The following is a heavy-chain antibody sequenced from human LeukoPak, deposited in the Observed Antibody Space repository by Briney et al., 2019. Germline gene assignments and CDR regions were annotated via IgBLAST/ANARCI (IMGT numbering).Heavy chain of an antibody. V-gene: IGHV1-18*01. CDR3: ARGPYDYVWGTDYAFDI. D-gene: IGHD3-16*01. J-gene: IGHJ3*02. CDR1: GYTFTSYG. CDR2: ISAYNGNT. Sequence: GPVKVSCKASGYTFTSYGISWVRQAPGQGLEWMGWISAYNGNTNYAQKLQGRVTMTTDTSTSTAYMELRSLRSDDTAVYYCARGPYDYVWGTDYAFDIWGQGTMVAVSS.